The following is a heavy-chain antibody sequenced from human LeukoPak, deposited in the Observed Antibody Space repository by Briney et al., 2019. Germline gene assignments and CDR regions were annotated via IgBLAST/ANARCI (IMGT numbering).Heavy chain of an antibody. CDR3: ARDAPTYDFWSGYFIWFDP. J-gene: IGHJ5*02. V-gene: IGHV4-39*07. CDR1: GGSISSSSYY. Sequence: SETLSLTCTVSGGSISSSSYYWGWIRQPPGKGLEWIGSIYYSGSTYYIPSLKSRVTISVDTSKNQFSLKLSSVTAADTAVYYCARDAPTYDFWSGYFIWFDPWGQGTLVTVSS. D-gene: IGHD3-3*01. CDR2: IYYSGST.